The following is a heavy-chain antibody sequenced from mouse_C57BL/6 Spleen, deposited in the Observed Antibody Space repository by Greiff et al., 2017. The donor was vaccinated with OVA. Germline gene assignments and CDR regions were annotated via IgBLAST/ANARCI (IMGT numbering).Heavy chain of an antibody. CDR1: GFSFNTYA. CDR2: IRSKSNNYAT. Sequence: VKVVESGGGLVQPTGSLKLSCAASGFSFNTYAMNWVRQAPGKGLDWVARIRSKSNNYATYYDDSVKNTFTISRDDSESMLYLQMNNLKTEDTSMYDCVRPSLRYYAMDYWGQGTSVTVSS. D-gene: IGHD2-12*01. V-gene: IGHV10-1*01. J-gene: IGHJ4*01. CDR3: VRPSLRYYAMDY.